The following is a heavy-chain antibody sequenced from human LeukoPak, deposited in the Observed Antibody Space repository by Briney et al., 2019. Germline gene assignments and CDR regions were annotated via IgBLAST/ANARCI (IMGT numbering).Heavy chain of an antibody. Sequence: GGSLRLSCAASGFTFSGYSLTWVRQAPGKGLEWVAVISYDGSNKYYADSVKGRFTISRDNSKNTLYLQMNSLRAEDTAVYYCARDYEDYGSGSPSCIDYWGQGTLVTVSS. J-gene: IGHJ4*02. CDR2: ISYDGSNK. CDR3: ARDYEDYGSGSPSCIDY. V-gene: IGHV3-30*04. CDR1: GFTFSGYS. D-gene: IGHD3-10*01.